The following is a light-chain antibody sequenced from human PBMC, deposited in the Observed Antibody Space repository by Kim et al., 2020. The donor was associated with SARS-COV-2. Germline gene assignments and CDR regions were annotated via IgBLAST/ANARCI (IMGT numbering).Light chain of an antibody. CDR3: HQYGGSLPYT. CDR1: QSINSNY. J-gene: IGKJ2*01. CDR2: DAS. Sequence: EIVLTQSPGTLSLSPGERATLSCRASQSINSNYLAWYQHKPGQAPRLLIYDASSRAGGIPDRFSGSGSGTDFTLTISRLEPEDFAVYFCHQYGGSLPYTFGQGTKLEI. V-gene: IGKV3-20*01.